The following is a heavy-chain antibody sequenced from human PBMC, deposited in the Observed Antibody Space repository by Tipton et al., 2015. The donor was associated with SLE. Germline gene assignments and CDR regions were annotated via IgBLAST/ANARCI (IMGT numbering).Heavy chain of an antibody. CDR2: LYPTGST. J-gene: IGHJ3*02. CDR1: GGSISSGPYY. D-gene: IGHD2-21*01. Sequence: TLSLTCTVSGGSISSGPYYWSCIRPPAGKRLEWIGRLYPTGSTYYNPSLKSRVTMSVDTSKNQVSLKLTSVTAADTAVYYCARTFCGAWEDAFDKWGPGTLVT. V-gene: IGHV4-61*02. CDR3: ARTFCGAWEDAFDK.